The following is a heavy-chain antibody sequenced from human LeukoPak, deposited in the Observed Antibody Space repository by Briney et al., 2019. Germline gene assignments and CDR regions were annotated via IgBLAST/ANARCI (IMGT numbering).Heavy chain of an antibody. J-gene: IGHJ3*01. V-gene: IGHV4-34*01. CDR3: AKSNGYGLVDV. Sequence: PSETLSLTCAVYGGSFSGYYWSWIRQPPGKGLEWIGEINHSGSTNYNPSLKSRVTISVDTSKNQFSLKLNSVTAADTAVYYCAKSNGYGLVDVWGQGTLVTVSS. D-gene: IGHD3-10*01. CDR2: INHSGST. CDR1: GGSFSGYY.